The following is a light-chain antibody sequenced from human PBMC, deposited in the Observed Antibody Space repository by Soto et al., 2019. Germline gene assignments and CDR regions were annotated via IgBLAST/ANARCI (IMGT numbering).Light chain of an antibody. J-gene: IGKJ4*01. Sequence: ENVLTQSPGRLSLSPGERATLSCRASQSVARSSIAWYQQKVGQPPRLLIYVASSRATGVPDRIGGSGSGTVFKPTIERVEAEDFAVSQCQQDESSPLTFGGGTTLEIK. CDR3: QQDESSPLT. CDR2: VAS. V-gene: IGKV3-20*01. CDR1: QSVARSS.